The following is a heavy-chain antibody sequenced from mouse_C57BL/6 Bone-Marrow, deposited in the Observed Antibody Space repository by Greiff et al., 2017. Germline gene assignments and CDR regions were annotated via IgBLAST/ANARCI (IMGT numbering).Heavy chain of an antibody. CDR2: IYPGNSDT. CDR3: TRLDGPKKTGGDY. CDR1: GYTFTSYW. J-gene: IGHJ2*01. Sequence: EVQLQQSGTVLARPGASVKMSCKTSGYTFTSYWMHWVKQRPGQGLEWIGAIYPGNSDTSYNQKFKGKAKLTAVTSASTAYMELSSLTNEDSAVYYCTRLDGPKKTGGDYWGQGTTLTVSS. V-gene: IGHV1-5*01. D-gene: IGHD4-1*01.